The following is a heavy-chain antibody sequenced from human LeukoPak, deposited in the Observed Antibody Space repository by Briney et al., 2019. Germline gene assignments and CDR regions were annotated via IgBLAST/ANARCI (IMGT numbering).Heavy chain of an antibody. J-gene: IGHJ3*02. Sequence: PGESLRLSCAASGFTFSSYGMHWVRQAPGKGLEWVAVISYDGSNKYYADSVKGRFTISRDNSKNTLYLQMNSLRAEDAAVYYCAKGYHYYDSSVGAFDIWGQGTMVTVSS. V-gene: IGHV3-30*18. CDR3: AKGYHYYDSSVGAFDI. CDR2: ISYDGSNK. CDR1: GFTFSSYG. D-gene: IGHD3-22*01.